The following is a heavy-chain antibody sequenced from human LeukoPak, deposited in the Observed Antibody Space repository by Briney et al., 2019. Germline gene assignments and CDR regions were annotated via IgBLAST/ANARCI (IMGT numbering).Heavy chain of an antibody. CDR1: GITFSSYA. CDR3: AKDYMVDSRRGAFDI. D-gene: IGHD3-22*01. V-gene: IGHV3-23*01. J-gene: IGHJ3*02. CDR2: ISGSGGST. Sequence: GGSLRLSCAASGITFSSYAMSWVRQAPGEGLEWVSAISGSGGSTYYADSVKGRFTISRDNSKNTLYLQMNSLRAEDTAVYYCAKDYMVDSRRGAFDIWGQGTMVTVSS.